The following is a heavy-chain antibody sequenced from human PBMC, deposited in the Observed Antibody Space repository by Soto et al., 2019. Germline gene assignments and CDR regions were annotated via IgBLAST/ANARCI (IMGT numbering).Heavy chain of an antibody. Sequence: QVQLVQSGAEVKKPGSSVKVSCKASGGTFSSYTITWVRQAPGQGLEWMGRIIPILAIANYAQKFQGRVTITAEKPTGTAYMELSSLSSEDTAVYYCPNIPHYWGQGTLFTVAS. V-gene: IGHV1-69*02. CDR3: PNIPHY. CDR1: GGTFSSYT. CDR2: IIPILAIA. J-gene: IGHJ4*02.